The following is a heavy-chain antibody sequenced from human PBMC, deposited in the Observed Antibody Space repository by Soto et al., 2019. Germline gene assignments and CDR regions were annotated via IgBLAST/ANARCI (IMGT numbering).Heavy chain of an antibody. Sequence: SETLSLTCTVSGGSISTYYWSWIRQPPGKGLEWIGYIYYSGSANYNPSLKSRVTISVDTSKNQLSLKLRSVTAADTAMYYCARVPDYWGQGILVTVSS. CDR2: IYYSGSA. D-gene: IGHD2-2*01. V-gene: IGHV4-59*01. CDR3: ARVPDY. J-gene: IGHJ4*02. CDR1: GGSISTYY.